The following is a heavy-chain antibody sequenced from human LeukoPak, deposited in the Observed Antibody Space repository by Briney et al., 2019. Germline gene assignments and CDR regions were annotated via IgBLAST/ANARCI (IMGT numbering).Heavy chain of an antibody. CDR2: ISRTNSYL. Sequence: PGGSLRLSCAASGFTFSSYTMNWVRQAPGKGLEWVSSISRTNSYLYYADSVKGRFTISRDNAKNSLYLQMNSLRDEDTAVYYCARDRSGYYLFDYWGQGALVTVSS. V-gene: IGHV3-21*01. D-gene: IGHD3-22*01. J-gene: IGHJ4*02. CDR1: GFTFSSYT. CDR3: ARDRSGYYLFDY.